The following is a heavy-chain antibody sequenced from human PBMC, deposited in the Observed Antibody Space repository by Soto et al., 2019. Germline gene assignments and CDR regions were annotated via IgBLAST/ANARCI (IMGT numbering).Heavy chain of an antibody. CDR1: GFSLSNARMG. J-gene: IGHJ6*02. Sequence: QVTLKESGPVLVKPTETLTLTCTVSGFSLSNARMGVSWIRQPPGKALAWLAHIFSNDEKSYITSLKSRLTISKDTSKSQVVLTMTNMDPVDTATYYCARVDSYGYYDYGMDVWGQGTTVTASS. CDR3: ARVDSYGYYDYGMDV. V-gene: IGHV2-26*01. CDR2: IFSNDEK. D-gene: IGHD5-18*01.